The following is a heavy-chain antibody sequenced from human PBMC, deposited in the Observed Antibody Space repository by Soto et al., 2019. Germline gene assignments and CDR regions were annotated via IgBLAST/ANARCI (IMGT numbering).Heavy chain of an antibody. CDR3: ARLFPLRSTTVSGSGGYGMDV. CDR2: INHSGST. CDR1: GWSLSGYY. J-gene: IGHJ6*02. V-gene: IGHV4-34*01. Sequence: XETLSLTCAVDGWSLSGYYWSWIRQPPGKGLEWIGEINHSGSTNYNPSLKSRVTISVDTSKNQFSLKLSSVTAADTAVYYCARLFPLRSTTVSGSGGYGMDVWGQGTTVTVSS. D-gene: IGHD4-17*01.